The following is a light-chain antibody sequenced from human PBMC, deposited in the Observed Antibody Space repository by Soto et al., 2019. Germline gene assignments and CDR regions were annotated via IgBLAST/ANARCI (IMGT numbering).Light chain of an antibody. CDR2: DVT. CDR3: SSHTSSSTLVL. J-gene: IGLJ3*02. Sequence: QSALTQPASVSGSPGQSITISCTGTSSDVGAYNYVSWYQQYPGKAPKLMIYDVTNRPSGVSNRFSGSKSRNTASLTISGLQAEDEADYYCSSHTSSSTLVLFGGGTQLTVL. CDR1: SSDVGAYNY. V-gene: IGLV2-14*01.